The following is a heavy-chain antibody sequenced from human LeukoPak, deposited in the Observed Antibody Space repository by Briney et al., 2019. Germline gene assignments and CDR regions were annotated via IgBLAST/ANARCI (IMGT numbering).Heavy chain of an antibody. Sequence: GRSLRLSCAASGFTFDDYGMSWVRHAPGKGLEWVSGINWNGGSTGYAVSVKGRFTISRVNVKNSLYLQMNSLRAEDTALYYCARQHSYGYDAFDIWGQGTMVTVSS. J-gene: IGHJ3*02. CDR1: GFTFDDYG. CDR2: INWNGGST. CDR3: ARQHSYGYDAFDI. D-gene: IGHD5-18*01. V-gene: IGHV3-20*04.